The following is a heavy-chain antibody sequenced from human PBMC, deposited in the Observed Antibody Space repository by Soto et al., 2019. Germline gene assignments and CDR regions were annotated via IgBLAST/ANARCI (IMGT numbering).Heavy chain of an antibody. V-gene: IGHV4-59*08. CDR3: TTEAYDNSGSLAFDI. J-gene: IGHJ3*02. Sequence: SETLSLTCTVSGGSTTNYYYSWIRQPSGKGLEWIGYIFHTGTTSYNPSLKSRVTLSVDTSQSQFSLKLNSVTAADTAVYYCTTEAYDNSGSLAFDIWGPGTLVT. D-gene: IGHD3-22*01. CDR2: IFHTGTT. CDR1: GGSTTNYY.